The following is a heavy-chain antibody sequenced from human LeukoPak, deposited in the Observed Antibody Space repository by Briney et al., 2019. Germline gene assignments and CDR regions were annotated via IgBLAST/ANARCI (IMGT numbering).Heavy chain of an antibody. D-gene: IGHD2-2*01. Sequence: GGSLRLSCAASGFTFSTYWMSWVRQAPGKGLEWVANIKADGSEKYYADSVEGRFTISRDNARNSLYLQMNSLRAEDTAVYYCARSASYCTNTSCSYYYYYYMDVWGKGTTVTVSS. J-gene: IGHJ6*03. V-gene: IGHV3-7*01. CDR2: IKADGSEK. CDR3: ARSASYCTNTSCSYYYYYYMDV. CDR1: GFTFSTYW.